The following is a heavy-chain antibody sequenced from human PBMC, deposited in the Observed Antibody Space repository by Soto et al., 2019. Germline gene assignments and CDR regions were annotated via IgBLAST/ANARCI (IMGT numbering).Heavy chain of an antibody. V-gene: IGHV6-1*01. D-gene: IGHD6-19*01. J-gene: IGHJ4*02. CDR2: TYYRSKWYS. CDR3: ARGSYYSGWV. Sequence: SQTLSLTCAVSGDSVSSTSAAWSWIRQSPSRGLEWLGRTYYRSKWYSDYAVSVKSRITINPDTSKNQFSLQLNSVTPEDTAVYYCARGSYYSGWVWGQGTLVTVSS. CDR1: GDSVSSTSAA.